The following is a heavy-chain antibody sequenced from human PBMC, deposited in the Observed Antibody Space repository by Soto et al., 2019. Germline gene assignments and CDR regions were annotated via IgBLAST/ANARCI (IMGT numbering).Heavy chain of an antibody. CDR2: IYYSGST. Sequence: QVQLQESGPGLVKPSETLSLTCTVSGGSISTSYWSWIRQPPGKGLEWIGYIYYSGSTNYNPSLKSRVTLSVDTSKNQFSLKLSSVTAADTAVYYCAWGLLPYYFDYWGQGTLVTVSS. J-gene: IGHJ4*02. V-gene: IGHV4-59*01. CDR1: GGSISTSY. D-gene: IGHD3-22*01. CDR3: AWGLLPYYFDY.